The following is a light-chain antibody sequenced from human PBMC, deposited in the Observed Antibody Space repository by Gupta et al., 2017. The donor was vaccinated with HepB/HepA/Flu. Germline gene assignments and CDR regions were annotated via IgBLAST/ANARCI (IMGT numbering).Light chain of an antibody. CDR1: QSISSY. V-gene: IGKV1-39*01. CDR2: AAS. CDR3: KQSYSTPPIT. J-gene: IGKJ5*01. Sequence: DIQMTQSQSSLSASVGDRVTITCRASQSISSYFNWYQQKPGKAPKLLIYAASSLQSGVPSRFSGSGSGTDFTLTISRLQPEDFATYYCKQSYSTPPITFGQGTRLEIK.